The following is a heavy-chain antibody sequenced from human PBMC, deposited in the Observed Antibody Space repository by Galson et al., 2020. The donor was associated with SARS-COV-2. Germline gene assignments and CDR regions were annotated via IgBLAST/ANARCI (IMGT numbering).Heavy chain of an antibody. D-gene: IGHD5-12*01. V-gene: IGHV3-48*03. CDR2: ISSSGSTI. J-gene: IGHJ4*02. CDR3: ARYSGYDSDGFDY. CDR1: GFTFSSYE. Sequence: GGSLRLSCAASGFTFSSYEMNWVRQAPGKGLEWVSYISSSGSTIYYADSVKGRFTISRDNAKNSLYLQMNSLRAEDTAVYYCARYSGYDSDGFDYWGQGTLVTVSS.